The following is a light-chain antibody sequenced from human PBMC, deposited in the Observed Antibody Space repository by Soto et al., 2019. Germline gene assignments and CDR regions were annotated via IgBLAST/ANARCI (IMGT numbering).Light chain of an antibody. Sequence: SYELTQSPSVSVSPGQTASITCSGDKLGDKYACWYQQKPGQSPVLVIYQNSKRPSGIPERFSGSNSGNTATLTISGTQAMDEADYYCQAWDSSAHVVFGGGTKLTVL. CDR1: KLGDKY. CDR2: QNS. CDR3: QAWDSSAHVV. J-gene: IGLJ2*01. V-gene: IGLV3-1*01.